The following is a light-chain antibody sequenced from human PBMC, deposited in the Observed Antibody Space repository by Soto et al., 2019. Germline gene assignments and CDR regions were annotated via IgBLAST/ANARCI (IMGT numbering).Light chain of an antibody. J-gene: IGKJ1*01. Sequence: EIVMTQSPATLSVSPGERATLSCRASQSISNNFAWFQQKPGQVPRLLIYGASNRATGVSARFSGSGSGTEFTLTISSLQSEDFAAYYCLQYHYWWTFGQGTKVDIK. CDR1: QSISNN. CDR2: GAS. V-gene: IGKV3-15*01. CDR3: LQYHYWWT.